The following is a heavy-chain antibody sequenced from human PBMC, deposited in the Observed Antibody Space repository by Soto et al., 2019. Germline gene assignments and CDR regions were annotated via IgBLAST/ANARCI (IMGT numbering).Heavy chain of an antibody. CDR2: INHSGST. CDR1: GGSFSGYY. V-gene: IGHV4-34*01. CDR3: ARGRYCSGGSCWDFDY. D-gene: IGHD2-15*01. Sequence: LTCAVYGGSFSGYYWSWIRQPPGKGLEWIGEINHSGSTNYNPSLKSRVTISVDTSKNQFSLKLSSVTAADTAVYYCARGRYCSGGSCWDFDYWGQGTLVTVSS. J-gene: IGHJ4*02.